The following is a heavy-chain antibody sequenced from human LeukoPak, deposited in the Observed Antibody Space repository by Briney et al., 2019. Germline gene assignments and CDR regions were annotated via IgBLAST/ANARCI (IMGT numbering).Heavy chain of an antibody. CDR3: ARERGVDFWSGYFQALIDY. CDR2: IYHSGST. CDR1: GGSISSGGYY. D-gene: IGHD3-3*01. Sequence: SETLSLTCTASGGSISSGGYYWSWIRQPPGKGLECIGYIYHSGSTYYNPSLKSRVTISVDRSKNQFSLKLSSVTAADTAVYYCARERGVDFWSGYFQALIDYWGQGTLVTVSS. V-gene: IGHV4-30-2*01. J-gene: IGHJ4*02.